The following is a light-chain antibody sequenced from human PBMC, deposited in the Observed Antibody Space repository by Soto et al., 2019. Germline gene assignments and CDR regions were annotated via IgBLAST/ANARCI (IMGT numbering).Light chain of an antibody. J-gene: IGKJ4*01. CDR1: RTINTY. Sequence: DVRMTQSPSSLSASVGDTITITCRASRTINTYLNWFQQKPGEPPRLLIYGASTLHDGVPSRFSGSGSGADFTLTISGLQPEDFAVYYCQQYNQWPLTFGGGTKVEIK. CDR2: GAS. V-gene: IGKV1-39*01. CDR3: QQYNQWPLT.